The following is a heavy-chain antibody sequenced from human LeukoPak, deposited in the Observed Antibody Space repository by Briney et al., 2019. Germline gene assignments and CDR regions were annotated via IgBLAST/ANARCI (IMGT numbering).Heavy chain of an antibody. D-gene: IGHD6-13*01. CDR2: INPSGGST. CDR3: ARGYSSSWYVLPFDY. V-gene: IGHV1-46*01. J-gene: IGHJ4*02. Sequence: GASVKVSCKASGYTFTSYYMHWVRQAPGQGLEWMGIINPSGGSTSYAQKFQGRVTMTRDMSTSTVYMELSSLRSEDTAVYYCARGYSSSWYVLPFDYWGQGTLVTVSS. CDR1: GYTFTSYY.